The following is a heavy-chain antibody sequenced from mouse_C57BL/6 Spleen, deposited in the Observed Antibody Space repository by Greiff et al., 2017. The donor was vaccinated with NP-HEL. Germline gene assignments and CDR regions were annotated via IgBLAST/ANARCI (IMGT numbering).Heavy chain of an antibody. D-gene: IGHD4-1*02. CDR1: GFTFSDYY. V-gene: IGHV5-16*01. CDR2: INYDGSST. J-gene: IGHJ2*01. Sequence: EVQLVESEGGLVQPGSSMKLSCTASGFTFSDYYMAWVRQVPEKGLEWVANINYDGSSTYYLDSLKSRFIISRDNAKNILYLQMSSLKSEDTATYYCARDQLGLDYWGQGTTLTVSS. CDR3: ARDQLGLDY.